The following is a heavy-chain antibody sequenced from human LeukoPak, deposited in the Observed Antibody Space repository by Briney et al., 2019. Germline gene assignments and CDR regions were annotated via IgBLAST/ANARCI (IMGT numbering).Heavy chain of an antibody. CDR1: GGSISSHY. CDR3: ARGIAARLDY. CDR2: IYYSGST. J-gene: IGHJ4*02. Sequence: SETLSLTCTVSGGSISSHYRSWIRQPPGKGLEWIGYIYYSGSTNYNPSLKSRVTISVDTSKNQFSLKLSSVTAADTAVYYCARGIAARLDYWGQGTLVTVSS. V-gene: IGHV4-59*11. D-gene: IGHD6-6*01.